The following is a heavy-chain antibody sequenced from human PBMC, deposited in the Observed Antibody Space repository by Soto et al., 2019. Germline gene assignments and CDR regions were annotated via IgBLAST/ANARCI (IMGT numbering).Heavy chain of an antibody. CDR3: AKDRADYRIYVVDY. D-gene: IGHD4-4*01. CDR1: GFTFTNYA. Sequence: EVQLLESGGGLVQPGGSLRLSCAASGFTFTNYAMTWVRQAPGKGLEWVSISSGSGSGGSTNYADSGKGRFTISRDNSKNTLYLQMNSLRVEDTAVYYCAKDRADYRIYVVDYWGQGTLVTVSA. J-gene: IGHJ4*02. CDR2: SSGSGSGGST. V-gene: IGHV3-23*01.